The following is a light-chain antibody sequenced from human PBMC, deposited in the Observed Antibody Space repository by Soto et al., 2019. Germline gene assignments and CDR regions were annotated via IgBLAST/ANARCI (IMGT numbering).Light chain of an antibody. V-gene: IGLV2-14*01. CDR3: CSYTSLSTVV. J-gene: IGLJ2*01. CDR2: AVS. CDR1: SSDVGGYNH. Sequence: QSVLTQPASVSGSPGQSIAISCTGTSSDVGGYNHVSWYQHSPGKAPKLILFAVSDRPSGVSHRFSGSKSGNTASLTISGLQAEDEADYYCCSYTSLSTVVFGGGTKLTVL.